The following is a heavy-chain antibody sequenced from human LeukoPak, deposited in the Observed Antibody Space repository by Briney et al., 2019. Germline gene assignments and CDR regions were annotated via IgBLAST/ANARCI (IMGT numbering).Heavy chain of an antibody. V-gene: IGHV3-23*01. D-gene: IGHD2-2*03. Sequence: PGGSLRFSCAASGFTISSYAMSRLPPAPGKELMWFSAISGSGGSTYYADSVKGRFTISSDNSKNTLYLQMNSLRAEDTDVYYCAKSGYCSSTSCYGHYYYYYGMDVWGKGTTVTVSS. CDR3: AKSGYCSSTSCYGHYYYYYGMDV. CDR1: GFTISSYA. CDR2: ISGSGGST. J-gene: IGHJ6*04.